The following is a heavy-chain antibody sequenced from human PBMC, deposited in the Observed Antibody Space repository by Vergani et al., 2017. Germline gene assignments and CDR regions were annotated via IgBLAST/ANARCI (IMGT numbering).Heavy chain of an antibody. D-gene: IGHD6-6*01. Sequence: QVQLVQSGAEVKKPGSSVKVSCKASGGTFSSYAISWVRQAPGQGLEWMGRIIPILGIANYAQKFQGRVTITRDRSMSTAYMELSSLRSEDTAMYYCARHRPDVEYSSSPGHFDYWGQGTLVTVSS. J-gene: IGHJ4*02. CDR2: IIPILGIA. CDR3: ARHRPDVEYSSSPGHFDY. CDR1: GGTFSSYA. V-gene: IGHV1-69*04.